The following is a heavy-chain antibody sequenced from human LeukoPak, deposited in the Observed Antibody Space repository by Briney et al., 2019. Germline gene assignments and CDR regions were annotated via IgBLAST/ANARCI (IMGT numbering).Heavy chain of an antibody. CDR3: AREGRYYYGSGSYYSVGWFDP. CDR1: GGSFSGYY. V-gene: IGHV4-34*01. J-gene: IGHJ5*02. CDR2: INHSGST. D-gene: IGHD3-10*01. Sequence: SETLSLTCAVYGGSFSGYYWSWIRQPPGKGLEWIGEINHSGSTNYNPSLKSRVTISVDTSKNQFSLKLSSVTAADTAVYYCAREGRYYYGSGSYYSVGWFDPWGQGTLVTVSS.